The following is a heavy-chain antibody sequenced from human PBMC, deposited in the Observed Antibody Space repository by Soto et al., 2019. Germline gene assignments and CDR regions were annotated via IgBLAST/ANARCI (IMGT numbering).Heavy chain of an antibody. D-gene: IGHD2-2*01. Sequence: QVQLVQYGGEVKRPGASVKVSCKTSGYTLSNYGITWVRQAPGQPLEWLGWISLYSDGTNYAQKFQGRVSMTTDTSTTTAYMELRSLRSDDTAVYYCTRVVQGAEAWFGPWGQGTLVTVSS. V-gene: IGHV1-18*01. CDR3: TRVVQGAEAWFGP. J-gene: IGHJ5*02. CDR2: ISLYSDGT. CDR1: GYTLSNYG.